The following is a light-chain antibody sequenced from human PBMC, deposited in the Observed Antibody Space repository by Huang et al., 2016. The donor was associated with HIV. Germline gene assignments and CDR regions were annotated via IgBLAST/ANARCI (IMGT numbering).Light chain of an antibody. CDR1: QGISNS. Sequence: DIQMTQSPSSLSAFLGDTVTIPCRASQGISNSVAWYQQKPGKAPKLLLYSTSRLESGVPSRFRGGGSGTDYTLTINSLQPDDFATYYCQQYYTSPTFGQGSKVEIK. J-gene: IGKJ1*01. CDR3: QQYYTSPT. CDR2: STS. V-gene: IGKV1-NL1*01.